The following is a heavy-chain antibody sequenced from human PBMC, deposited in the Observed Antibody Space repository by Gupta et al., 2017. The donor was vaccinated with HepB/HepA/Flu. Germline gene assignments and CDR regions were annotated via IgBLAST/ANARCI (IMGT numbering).Heavy chain of an antibody. CDR2: ISSTYEI. CDR1: GFTFSIYS. Sequence: EVQLVESGGGLVQPGGSMILSCAASGFTFSIYSINWIRQAPGKKLEWVAYISSTYEIWYADSVKGRFTISRDNGKNSLYLQMNSLRDEDTALYYCVRDKDWAFDSWGQGTPVTVSS. CDR3: VRDKDWAFDS. D-gene: IGHD3/OR15-3a*01. J-gene: IGHJ4*02. V-gene: IGHV3-48*02.